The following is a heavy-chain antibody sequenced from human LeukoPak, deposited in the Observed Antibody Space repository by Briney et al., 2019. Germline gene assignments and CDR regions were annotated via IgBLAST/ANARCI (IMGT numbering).Heavy chain of an antibody. CDR3: ARDGGDTAMGTLPFDY. D-gene: IGHD5-18*01. Sequence: GGSLRLSCAAPGFTFSDYYMSWIRLAPGKGLEWVSYISSSGSTIYYADSVKGRFTISRDNAKNSLYLQMNSLRAEDTAVYYCARDGGDTAMGTLPFDYWGQGTLVTVSS. CDR2: ISSSGSTI. CDR1: GFTFSDYY. J-gene: IGHJ4*02. V-gene: IGHV3-11*01.